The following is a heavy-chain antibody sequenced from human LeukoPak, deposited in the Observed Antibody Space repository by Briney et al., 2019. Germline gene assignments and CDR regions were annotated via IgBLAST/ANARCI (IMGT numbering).Heavy chain of an antibody. V-gene: IGHV3-7*01. J-gene: IGHJ4*02. CDR1: GLTFSNYW. CDR2: IKPDGSSK. Sequence: GGSLRLSCAASGLTFSNYWMSWVRQAPGKGLEWVGNIKPDGSSKYYADSVKGRFTISRDNAKNSLHLQMSSLRVEDTAVYYCVSQGTLGYWGQGTLVTVSS. D-gene: IGHD3-10*01. CDR3: VSQGTLGY.